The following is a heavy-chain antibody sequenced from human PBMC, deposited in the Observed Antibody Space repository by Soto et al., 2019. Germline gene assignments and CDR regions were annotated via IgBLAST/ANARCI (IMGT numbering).Heavy chain of an antibody. CDR2: INHSGST. Sequence: QVQLQQWGAGLLKPSETLSLTCAVYGGSFSGYYWSWIRQPPGKGLEWIGEINHSGSTNYNPSLKSRVTISVDTSKNQFSLKLSSVTAADTAVYYCARGGPARGHCSGGSCRAYNWFDPWGQGTLVTVSS. D-gene: IGHD2-15*01. V-gene: IGHV4-34*01. CDR1: GGSFSGYY. J-gene: IGHJ5*02. CDR3: ARGGPARGHCSGGSCRAYNWFDP.